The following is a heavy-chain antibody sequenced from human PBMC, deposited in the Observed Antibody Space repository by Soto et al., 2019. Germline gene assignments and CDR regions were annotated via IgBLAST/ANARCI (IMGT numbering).Heavy chain of an antibody. D-gene: IGHD1-1*01. J-gene: IGHJ4*02. CDR1: GFTFDDYT. V-gene: IGHV3-43*01. CDR3: AKEFGPRDGYNSYLNFAY. Sequence: GGSLRLSCAASGFTFDDYTMHWVRQAPGKGLEWVSLISWDGGGTYYADSVKGRFTISRDNSKNSLYLQMNSLRAEDTAVYYCAKEFGPRDGYNSYLNFAYWGQGTLVTVSS. CDR2: ISWDGGGT.